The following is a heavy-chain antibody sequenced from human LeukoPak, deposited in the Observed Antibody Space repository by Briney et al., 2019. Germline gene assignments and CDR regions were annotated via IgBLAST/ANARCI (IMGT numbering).Heavy chain of an antibody. CDR2: IYYSGST. V-gene: IGHV4-39*01. J-gene: IGHJ3*02. D-gene: IGHD6-13*01. CDR1: GFTFSTNA. CDR3: ASGYSSSWYFAFDI. Sequence: PGGSLRLSCAASGFTFSTNAMSWVRQAPGKGLEWIGSIYYSGSTYYNPSLKSRVTISVDTSKNQFSLKLSSVTAADTAVYYCASGYSSSWYFAFDIWGQGTMVTVSS.